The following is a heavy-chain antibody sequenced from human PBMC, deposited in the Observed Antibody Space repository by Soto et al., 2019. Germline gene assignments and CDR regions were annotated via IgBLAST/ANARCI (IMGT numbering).Heavy chain of an antibody. V-gene: IGHV1-46*03. J-gene: IGHJ4*02. D-gene: IGHD6-19*01. CDR2: INPSGGST. CDR1: GYTFTSYY. Sequence: QVQLVQSGAEVKKPGASVKVSCKASGYTFTSYYMHWVRQAPGQGLEWMGIINPSGGSTSYAQKCQGRVTMTRDTSTSTGYMELSSLRSEDTAVYYCARGIAVAGTIFDSWGQGTLVTVSS. CDR3: ARGIAVAGTIFDS.